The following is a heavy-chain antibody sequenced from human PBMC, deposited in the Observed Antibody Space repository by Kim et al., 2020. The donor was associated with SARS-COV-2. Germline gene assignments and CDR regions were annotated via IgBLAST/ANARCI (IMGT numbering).Heavy chain of an antibody. J-gene: IGHJ4*02. CDR1: GGSISSSSYY. Sequence: SETLSLTCTVSGGSISSSSYYWGWIRQPPGKGLEWIGSIYYSGSTYYNPSLKSRVTISVDTSKNQFSLKLSSVTAADTAVYYCARSYDILTGYDPYFDYWGQGTLVTVSS. CDR2: IYYSGST. V-gene: IGHV4-39*01. D-gene: IGHD3-9*01. CDR3: ARSYDILTGYDPYFDY.